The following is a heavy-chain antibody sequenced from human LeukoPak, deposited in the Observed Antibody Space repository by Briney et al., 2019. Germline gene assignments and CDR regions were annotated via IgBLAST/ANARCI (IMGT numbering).Heavy chain of an antibody. CDR2: ISSGGSTI. Sequence: YPGGSLRLSCAASGFTFSSYEMNWVRQAPGKGLEWVSYISSGGSTIYDADSVKGRFTISRDNAKNSLYLQMNNLRAEDTAVFYCARGRFGYFDYWGQGTLVTVSS. D-gene: IGHD3-16*01. V-gene: IGHV3-48*03. CDR3: ARGRFGYFDY. J-gene: IGHJ4*02. CDR1: GFTFSSYE.